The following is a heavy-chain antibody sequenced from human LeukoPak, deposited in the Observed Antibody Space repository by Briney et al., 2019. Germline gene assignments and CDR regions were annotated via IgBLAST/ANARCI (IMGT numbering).Heavy chain of an antibody. CDR3: AREGSSDYFDY. CDR1: GFTVSGNH. V-gene: IGHV3-30-3*01. D-gene: IGHD6-6*01. CDR2: ISYDGSNK. J-gene: IGHJ4*02. Sequence: GGSLRLSCAVSGFTVSGNHVTWVRQAPGKGLEWVAVISYDGSNKYYADSVKGRFTISRDNSKNTLYLQMNSLRAEDTAVYYCAREGSSDYFDYWGQGTLVTVSS.